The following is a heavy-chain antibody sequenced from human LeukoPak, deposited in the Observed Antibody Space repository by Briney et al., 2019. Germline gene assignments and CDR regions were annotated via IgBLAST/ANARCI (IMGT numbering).Heavy chain of an antibody. J-gene: IGHJ4*02. CDR2: ISSDGSID. CDR1: GFPFSSYG. CDR3: AREMVRGIGLYD. V-gene: IGHV3-30*03. D-gene: IGHD3-10*01. Sequence: GSLRLSCAASGFPFSSYGMHWVRQAPGKGLEWVAVISSDGSIDYYADSVRGRFTVSRDNSKNTLYLQMNSLRAEDTAVYYCAREMVRGIGLYDWGQGTLVTVSS.